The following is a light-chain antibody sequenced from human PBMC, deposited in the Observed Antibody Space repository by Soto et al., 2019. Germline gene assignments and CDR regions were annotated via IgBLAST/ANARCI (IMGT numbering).Light chain of an antibody. CDR3: QQYNSYS. CDR1: QSISKW. Sequence: IQMTPSTSTLPASVGDTVTITCRASQSISKWLAWYQQKPGTAPKVLIYHASNLQSGVPSRFSGSGSGTEFTLTISSLQPDDFATYYCQQYNSYSFGQGTKVDIK. V-gene: IGKV1-5*01. J-gene: IGKJ1*01. CDR2: HAS.